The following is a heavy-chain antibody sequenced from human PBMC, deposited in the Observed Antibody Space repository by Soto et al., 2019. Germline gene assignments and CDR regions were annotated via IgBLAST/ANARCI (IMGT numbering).Heavy chain of an antibody. CDR1: GFTFSSYG. Sequence: GGSLRLSCAASGFTFSSYGMHWVRQAPGKGLEWVAVISYDGSNKYYAGSVKGRFTISRDNSKNTLYLQMNSLRAEDTAVYYCAKSSAIFGVARVDYGMDVWGQGTTVTAP. V-gene: IGHV3-30*18. CDR2: ISYDGSNK. CDR3: AKSSAIFGVARVDYGMDV. J-gene: IGHJ6*02. D-gene: IGHD3-3*01.